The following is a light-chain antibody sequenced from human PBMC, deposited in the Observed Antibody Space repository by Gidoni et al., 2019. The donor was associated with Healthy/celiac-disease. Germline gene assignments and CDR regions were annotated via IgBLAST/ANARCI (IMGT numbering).Light chain of an antibody. CDR1: QSISSW. CDR3: QQYNSYPWT. J-gene: IGKJ1*01. CDR2: KAS. Sequence: DIQMTQSPSTLSASVGDRVTITCRASQSISSWLAWYQQKPGKAPKLLIYKASSLDSGVPSRFSGSGSGTEFTLTISSLQPDDFATDYCQQYNSYPWTFAQGTKVEIK. V-gene: IGKV1-5*03.